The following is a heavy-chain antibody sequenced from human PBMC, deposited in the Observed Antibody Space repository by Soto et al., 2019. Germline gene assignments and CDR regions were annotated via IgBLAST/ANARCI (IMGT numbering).Heavy chain of an antibody. Sequence: QVQLVQSGAEVKKPGASVKVSCKASGYTFSSYGISWVRQAPGQGLEWMGWISAYNGNTNYAQKLQGRVTMTTDTHTSTAYMDLRSLRSDDTSVYYCARTPRGYSYGGGYWGQGTLVTVSS. CDR3: ARTPRGYSYGGGY. V-gene: IGHV1-18*01. CDR2: ISAYNGNT. CDR1: GYTFSSYG. J-gene: IGHJ4*02. D-gene: IGHD5-18*01.